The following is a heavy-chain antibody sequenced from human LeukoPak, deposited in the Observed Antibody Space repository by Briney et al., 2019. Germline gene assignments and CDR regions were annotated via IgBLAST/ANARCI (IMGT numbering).Heavy chain of an antibody. Sequence: PGGSLRLSCAASRFTFSSYSMNWVRQAPGKGLEWVSSISSSSSYIYYADSVKGRFTISRDNAKNPLYLQMNSLRAEDTAVYYCASAYYYDSSRVDYWGQGTLVTVSS. D-gene: IGHD3-22*01. V-gene: IGHV3-21*01. CDR3: ASAYYYDSSRVDY. J-gene: IGHJ4*02. CDR2: ISSSSSYI. CDR1: RFTFSSYS.